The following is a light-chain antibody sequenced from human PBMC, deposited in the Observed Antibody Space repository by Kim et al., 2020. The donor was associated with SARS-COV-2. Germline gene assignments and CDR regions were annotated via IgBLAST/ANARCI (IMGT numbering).Light chain of an antibody. CDR3: QQYDNLPHT. CDR1: QDISNY. V-gene: IGKV1-33*01. CDR2: DAS. Sequence: DIQMTQSPSSLSASIGDRVTITCQASQDISNYLTWHQQKPGKAPKVLIYDASTLETGVPSRFSGGGSGTDFTFTISSLQPEDVATYYCQQYDNLPHTFGEGTKVDIK. J-gene: IGKJ4*01.